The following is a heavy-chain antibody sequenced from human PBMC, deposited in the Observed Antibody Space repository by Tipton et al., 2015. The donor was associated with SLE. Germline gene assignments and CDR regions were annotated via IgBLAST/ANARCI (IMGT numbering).Heavy chain of an antibody. Sequence: GSLRLSCAASGFTFSSYAMSWVRQAPGKGLEWVSAISGSGGSTYYADSVKGRFTISRDNSKNTLYLQMNSLRAEDTAVYYCARDRPYSGSPDDAFDIWGQGTMVTVSS. CDR2: ISGSGGST. CDR3: ARDRPYSGSPDDAFDI. J-gene: IGHJ3*02. V-gene: IGHV3-23*01. CDR1: GFTFSSYA. D-gene: IGHD1-26*01.